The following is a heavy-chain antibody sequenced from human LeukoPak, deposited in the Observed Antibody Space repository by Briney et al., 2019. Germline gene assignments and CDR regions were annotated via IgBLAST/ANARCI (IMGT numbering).Heavy chain of an antibody. D-gene: IGHD5-18*01. CDR1: GFTFSSYS. V-gene: IGHV3-21*01. J-gene: IGHJ4*02. CDR3: ARSGVWAAMVYFDY. Sequence: GGSLRLSCAASGFTFSSYSMNWVRQAPGKGLEGVSSISSSSSYIYYADSVKGRFTISRDNAKNSLYLQMNSLRAEDTAVYYCARSGVWAAMVYFDYWGQGTLVTVSS. CDR2: ISSSSSYI.